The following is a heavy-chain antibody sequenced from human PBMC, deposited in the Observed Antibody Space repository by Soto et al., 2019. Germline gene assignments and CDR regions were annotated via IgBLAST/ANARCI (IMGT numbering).Heavy chain of an antibody. J-gene: IGHJ6*02. CDR1: GYIFVNYG. Sequence: QVQLVQSGDEVRKPGSSVKVSCKASGYIFVNYGIAWVRQAPGQGLEWMGWISPYSGNTNYASKVQGRLTMTTDTATSTACMDMGSLTSDDTAVYYCAMVDNYVAPTPQDVWVQGTTVTVS. CDR3: AMVDNYVAPTPQDV. V-gene: IGHV1-18*01. CDR2: ISPYSGNT. D-gene: IGHD3-16*01.